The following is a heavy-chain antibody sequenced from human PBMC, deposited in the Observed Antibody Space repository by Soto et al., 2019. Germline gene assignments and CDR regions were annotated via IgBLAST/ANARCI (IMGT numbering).Heavy chain of an antibody. Sequence: GGSLRLSCAASGFTFSSYWMSWVRQAPGKGLEWVANIKQDGSEKYYVDSVKGRFTISRDNAKNSLYLQMNSLRAEDTAVYYCARCARHTAMKYYYYYYMDVWGKGTTVTVSS. J-gene: IGHJ6*03. CDR2: IKQDGSEK. CDR3: ARCARHTAMKYYYYYYMDV. D-gene: IGHD5-18*01. CDR1: GFTFSSYW. V-gene: IGHV3-7*01.